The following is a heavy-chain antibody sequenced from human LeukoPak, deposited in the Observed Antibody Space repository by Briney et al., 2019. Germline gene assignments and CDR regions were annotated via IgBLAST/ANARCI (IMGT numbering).Heavy chain of an antibody. Sequence: GGSLRLSCAASGFTFSSYWMSWVRQALGKGLEGVANIKQDGSEKYYVDSVKGRFTISRDNAKNSLYLQTNSLRAEDTAVYYCARSYDVAAASGEYFQHWGRGTLVTVSS. CDR3: ARSYDVAAASGEYFQH. CDR1: GFTFSSYW. D-gene: IGHD6-13*01. CDR2: IKQDGSEK. J-gene: IGHJ1*01. V-gene: IGHV3-7*01.